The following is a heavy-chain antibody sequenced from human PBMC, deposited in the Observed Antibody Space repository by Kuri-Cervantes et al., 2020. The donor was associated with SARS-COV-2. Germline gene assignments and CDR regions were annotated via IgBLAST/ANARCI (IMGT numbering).Heavy chain of an antibody. V-gene: IGHV3-30-3*01. CDR1: GFTFSSYW. CDR3: AREGGDGYTTFSAFNY. D-gene: IGHD2/OR15-2a*01. CDR2: ISYDGSNK. Sequence: LSLTCAASGFTFSSYWMSWVRQAPGKGLEWVAVISYDGSNKYYADSVKGRFTISRDNSKNTLYLQMSRLRPEDTAVYYCAREGGDGYTTFSAFNYWGQGTLVTVSS. J-gene: IGHJ4*02.